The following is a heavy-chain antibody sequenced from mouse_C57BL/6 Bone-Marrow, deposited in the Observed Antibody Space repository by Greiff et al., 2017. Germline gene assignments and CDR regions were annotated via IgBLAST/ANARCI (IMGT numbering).Heavy chain of an antibody. V-gene: IGHV1-63*01. J-gene: IGHJ1*03. D-gene: IGHD1-1*01. CDR3: ARRGGSSFDWYFDV. Sequence: VQRVESGAELVRPGTSVKMSCKASGYTFTNYWIGWAKQRPGHGLEWIGDIYPGGGYTNYNEKFKGKATLTADKSSSTAYMQFSSLTSEDSAIYDCARRGGSSFDWYFDVWGTGTTVTVSS. CDR2: IYPGGGYT. CDR1: GYTFTNYW.